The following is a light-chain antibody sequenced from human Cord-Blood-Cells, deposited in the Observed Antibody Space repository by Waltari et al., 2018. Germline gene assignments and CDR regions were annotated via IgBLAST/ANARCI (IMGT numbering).Light chain of an antibody. CDR3: QQYNSYSGT. J-gene: IGKJ1*01. Sequence: DIQMTQSPSTLSASVGDRVTITCRASQSISSWLAWYQQKPGKAPKLLIYDASSLERGVPSRFSGSGSGTEFTLTSSSLQPDDCATYYCQQYNSYSGTFGQGTKVEIK. CDR2: DAS. CDR1: QSISSW. V-gene: IGKV1-5*01.